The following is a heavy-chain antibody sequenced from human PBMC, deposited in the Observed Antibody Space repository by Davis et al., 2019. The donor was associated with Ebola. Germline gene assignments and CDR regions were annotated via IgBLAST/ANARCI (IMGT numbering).Heavy chain of an antibody. D-gene: IGHD3-16*02. CDR1: GGSFSGYY. J-gene: IGHJ4*02. CDR2: INHSGST. V-gene: IGHV4-34*01. CDR3: ARGGSYRPYYFDY. Sequence: PSETLSLTCGVYGGSFSGYYWNWIRQSPGKGLEWIGEINHSGSTNYNPSLKSRVTISVDTSKNQFSLKLSSVTAADTAVYYCARGGSYRPYYFDYWGQGTLVTVSS.